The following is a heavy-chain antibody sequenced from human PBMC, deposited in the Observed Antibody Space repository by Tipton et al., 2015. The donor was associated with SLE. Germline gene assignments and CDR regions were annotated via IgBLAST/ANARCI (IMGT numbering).Heavy chain of an antibody. V-gene: IGHV3-33*08. CDR1: GFTFDDYA. Sequence: SLRLSCAASGFTFDDYAMHWVRQAPGKGLEWVAVIWYDGSNKYYADSVKGRFTISRDNSKNTLYLQMNSLRAEDTAVYYCARADIAPDYWGQGTLVTVSS. CDR3: ARADIAPDY. J-gene: IGHJ4*02. CDR2: IWYDGSNK. D-gene: IGHD2-15*01.